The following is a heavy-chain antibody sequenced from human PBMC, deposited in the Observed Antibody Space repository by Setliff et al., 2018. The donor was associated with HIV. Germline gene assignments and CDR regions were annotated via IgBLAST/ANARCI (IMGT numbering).Heavy chain of an antibody. CDR1: GFTFSNYA. J-gene: IGHJ4*01. CDR2: ISYDGNNK. D-gene: IGHD2-15*01. V-gene: IGHV3-30*18. Sequence: GGSLRLSCEVSGFTFSNYAMHWVRQAPGKGLEWVAVISYDGNNKYYSDSVKGRFTIARDNSKNTLYLQMNGLRVEDTAVYYCAKDGISGGAYPPYYFDYWGHGTLVTVSS. CDR3: AKDGISGGAYPPYYFDY.